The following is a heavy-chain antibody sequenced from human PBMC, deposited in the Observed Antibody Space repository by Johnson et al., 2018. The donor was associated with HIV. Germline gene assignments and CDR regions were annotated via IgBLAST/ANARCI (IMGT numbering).Heavy chain of an antibody. V-gene: IGHV3-66*01. CDR2: IYSGGRT. CDR3: ARALTSGSAMAFDI. D-gene: IGHD1-26*01. J-gene: IGHJ3*02. CDR1: GFTVSNIY. Sequence: VQLVESGGGLVQPGGSLRLSCAASGFTVSNIYMSWVRQAPGKGLEWVSVIYSGGRTDYADSVKGRFTISRDNSKNTLYLQMNSLRAEDTAVYYCARALTSGSAMAFDIWGQGTMVTVAS.